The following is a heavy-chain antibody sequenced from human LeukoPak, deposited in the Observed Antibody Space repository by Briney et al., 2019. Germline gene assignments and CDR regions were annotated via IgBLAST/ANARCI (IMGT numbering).Heavy chain of an antibody. CDR1: GGSISSHY. V-gene: IGHV4-59*11. CDR3: ARDTGYLVDY. CDR2: IYYSGST. D-gene: IGHD3-22*01. Sequence: SETLSLTCTVAGGSISSHYWSWIRQPPGKGREWIGYIYYSGSTNYNPSLKSRVTISVDTSKNQFSLKLSSVTAADTAVYYCARDTGYLVDYWGQGTLVTVSS. J-gene: IGHJ4*02.